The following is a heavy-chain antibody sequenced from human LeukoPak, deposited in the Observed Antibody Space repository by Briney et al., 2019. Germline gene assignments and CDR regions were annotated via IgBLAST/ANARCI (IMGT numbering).Heavy chain of an antibody. V-gene: IGHV3-74*01. J-gene: IGHJ6*04. CDR2: INSDGRTT. CDR3: AELGITIIGGV. CDR1: GFTFSSYW. D-gene: IGHD3-10*02. Sequence: GGSLRLSCAASGFTFSSYWMHWVRQVPGKGLGGVSRINSDGRTTNYADSVKGRFTISRDKAKNSLYMQMNSLRAEDTAVYYCAELGITIIGGVWGKGTTVTISS.